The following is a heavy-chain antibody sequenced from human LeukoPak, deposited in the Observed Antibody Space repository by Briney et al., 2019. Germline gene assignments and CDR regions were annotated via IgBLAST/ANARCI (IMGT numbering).Heavy chain of an antibody. CDR1: GGSISSSSYY. J-gene: IGHJ4*02. CDR2: IYYSGST. V-gene: IGHV4-39*01. D-gene: IGHD2-2*01. Sequence: SETLSLTCTVSGGSISSSSYYWGWIRQPPGKGLEWIGSIYYSGSTYYNPSLKSRVTISVDTSKNQFSLKLSSVTAADTAVYYCARQIKYQLPDHFDYWGQGTLVTVSS. CDR3: ARQIKYQLPDHFDY.